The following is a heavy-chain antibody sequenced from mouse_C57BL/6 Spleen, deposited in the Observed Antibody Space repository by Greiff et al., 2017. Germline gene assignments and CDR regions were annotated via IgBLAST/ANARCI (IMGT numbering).Heavy chain of an antibody. J-gene: IGHJ1*03. V-gene: IGHV1-7*01. CDR1: GYTFTSYW. CDR2: INPSSGYT. D-gene: IGHD1-1*01. CDR3: ARESSYWYFDV. Sequence: VQRVESGAELAKPGASVKLSCKASGYTFTSYWMHWVKQRPGQGLEWIGYINPSSGYTKYNQKFKDKATLTADKSSSTAYMQLSSLTYEDSAVYYCARESSYWYFDVWGTGTTVTVSS.